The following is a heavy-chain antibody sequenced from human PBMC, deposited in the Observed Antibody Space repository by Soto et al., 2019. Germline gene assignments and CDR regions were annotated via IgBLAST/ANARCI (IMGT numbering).Heavy chain of an antibody. Sequence: QVQLQESGPGLVKPSQTLSLTCTVSGGSISSGGYYWSWIRQHPGKGLEWIGYIYYSGSTYYNPSLKSRVTTSVDTSKIQFSLKLSSVTAPDTAVYYGARSFGVAAAGPFDYWGQGTLVTVSS. CDR2: IYYSGST. J-gene: IGHJ4*02. D-gene: IGHD6-13*01. CDR1: GGSISSGGYY. CDR3: ARSFGVAAAGPFDY. V-gene: IGHV4-31*03.